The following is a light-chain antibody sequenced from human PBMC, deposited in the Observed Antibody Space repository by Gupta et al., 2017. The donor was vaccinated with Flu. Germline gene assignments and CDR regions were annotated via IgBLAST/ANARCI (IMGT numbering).Light chain of an antibody. CDR2: RDN. CDR1: NIGSEN. CDR3: QVWDSGSVV. Sequence: SDLTQPLSVSVALGQTARITCEGNNIGSENVHWYQQKSGQAPVVVIYRDNNRPSGIPERFSGSNSGNTATLTISRAQAGDEGDYYCQVWDSGSVVFGGGTKLTVL. V-gene: IGLV3-9*01. J-gene: IGLJ3*02.